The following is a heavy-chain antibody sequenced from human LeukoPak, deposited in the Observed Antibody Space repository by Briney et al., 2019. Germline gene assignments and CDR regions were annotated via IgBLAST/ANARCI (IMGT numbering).Heavy chain of an antibody. D-gene: IGHD3-9*01. V-gene: IGHV4-30-4*08. CDR3: ARGSEYFDWIVYAFDI. CDR1: GGSISSGSYY. Sequence: PSETLSLTCTVSGGSISSGSYYWSWIRQPPGKGLEWIGYIYYSGSTYYNPSLKSRVTISVDTSKNQFSLKLSSVTAADTAVYYCARGSEYFDWIVYAFDIWGQGTMVTVSS. CDR2: IYYSGST. J-gene: IGHJ3*02.